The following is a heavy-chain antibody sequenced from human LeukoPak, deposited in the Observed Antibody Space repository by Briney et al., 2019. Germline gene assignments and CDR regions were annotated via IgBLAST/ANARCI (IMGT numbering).Heavy chain of an antibody. CDR2: TFHSGSP. V-gene: IGHV4-38-2*02. CDR3: ARDAGGDFDY. D-gene: IGHD2-21*01. CDR1: GYSTSSGYY. J-gene: IGHJ4*02. Sequence: PSETLSLTCNVSGYSTSSGYYWGWIRQPPGKALEWIGTTFHSGSPNYNPSLKSRVTISIDTSKNQFSLKLSSVTAADTAFYYCARDAGGDFDYWGQGTLVTVSS.